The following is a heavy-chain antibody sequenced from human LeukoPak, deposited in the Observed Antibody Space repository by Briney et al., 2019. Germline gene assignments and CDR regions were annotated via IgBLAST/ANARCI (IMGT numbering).Heavy chain of an antibody. Sequence: SETLSLTCTASGGPISSCSYYWIWMRQPAGKGLESIVRIYTSGSNNYNSSLERLVTLSVDTSKNQYSLKLSSETAADTAVYYCARAGVGMGGYYWGQGTLVTVPS. V-gene: IGHV4-61*02. D-gene: IGHD5-12*01. CDR3: ARAGVGMGGYY. J-gene: IGHJ4*02. CDR1: GGPISSCSYY. CDR2: IYTSGSN.